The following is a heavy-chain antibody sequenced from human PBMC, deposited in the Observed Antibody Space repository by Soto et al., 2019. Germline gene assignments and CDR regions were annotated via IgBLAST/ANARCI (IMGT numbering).Heavy chain of an antibody. Sequence: QVQLVQSGAEVKKPGASVKVSCKASGYTFTSYGISWVRQAPGQGLECMGWISAYNGNTNYAQKLQGRVTMTTDTSTSTAYMELRSLRSDDTAVYYCARDPYYCSGGSCQPFDYWGQGTLVTVSS. CDR3: ARDPYYCSGGSCQPFDY. V-gene: IGHV1-18*01. CDR2: ISAYNGNT. J-gene: IGHJ4*02. D-gene: IGHD2-15*01. CDR1: GYTFTSYG.